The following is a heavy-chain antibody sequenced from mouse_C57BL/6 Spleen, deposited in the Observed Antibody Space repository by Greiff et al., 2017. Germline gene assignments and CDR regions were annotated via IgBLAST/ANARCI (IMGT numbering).Heavy chain of an antibody. V-gene: IGHV5-17*01. CDR3: ARVYYDYDEGFDY. Sequence: EVTLVESGGGLVKPGGSLTLSCAASGFTFSDYGMHWVRQAPETGLEWVAYISSGSSTIYYADTVKGRFTISRDNAKNTLFLQMTSLRSEDTAMYYCARVYYDYDEGFDYWGQGTTRTVSS. D-gene: IGHD2-4*01. J-gene: IGHJ2*01. CDR2: ISSGSSTI. CDR1: GFTFSDYG.